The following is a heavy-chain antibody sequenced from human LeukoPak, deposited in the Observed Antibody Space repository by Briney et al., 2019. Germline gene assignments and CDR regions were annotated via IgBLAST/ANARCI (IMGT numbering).Heavy chain of an antibody. CDR1: GFTVSSNY. CDR3: ASRRTGEFYFDY. Sequence: AGGSLRLSCAASGFTVSSNYMSWVRQAPGKGLEWVSVIYSGGSTYYADSVKGRFTISRDNSKNTLYLQMNSLRAEDTAVYYCASRRTGEFYFDYWGQGTLVTVSS. D-gene: IGHD1-1*01. J-gene: IGHJ4*02. CDR2: IYSGGST. V-gene: IGHV3-53*01.